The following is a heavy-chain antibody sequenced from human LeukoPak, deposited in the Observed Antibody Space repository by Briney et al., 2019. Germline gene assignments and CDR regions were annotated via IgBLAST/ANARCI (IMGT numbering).Heavy chain of an antibody. CDR2: ISGSGGST. V-gene: IGHV3-23*01. CDR1: GFTFISYA. J-gene: IGHJ4*02. D-gene: IGHD2-15*01. CDR3: AKDDCSGGSCYSVSDY. Sequence: GGSLTLSFPSSGFTFISYAMSWVGQPPWKGLECVSPISGSGGSTYYADSAKGRFTISRDNSKNTLYLQMNSLRAEDTAVYYCAKDDCSGGSCYSVSDYWGQGTLVTVSS.